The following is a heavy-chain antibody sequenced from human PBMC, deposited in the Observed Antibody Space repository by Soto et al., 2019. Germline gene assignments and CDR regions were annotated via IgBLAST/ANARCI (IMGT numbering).Heavy chain of an antibody. J-gene: IGHJ4*02. Sequence: SVKVSCKASGGTFSSYAISWVRQAPGQGLEWTGGIIPIFGTANYAQKFQGRVTITADESTSTAYMELSSLRSEDTAVYYCARPYYYDSSGYSSFDYWGQGTLVTVSS. D-gene: IGHD3-22*01. CDR1: GGTFSSYA. V-gene: IGHV1-69*13. CDR3: ARPYYYDSSGYSSFDY. CDR2: IIPIFGTA.